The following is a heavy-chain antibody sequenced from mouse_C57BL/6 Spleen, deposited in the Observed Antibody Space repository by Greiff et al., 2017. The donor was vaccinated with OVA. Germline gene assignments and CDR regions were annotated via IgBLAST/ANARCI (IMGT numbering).Heavy chain of an antibody. Sequence: QVQLKEPGPELVKPGASVKISCKASGYAFSSSWMNWVKQRPGKGLEWIGRIYPGDGDTNYNGKFKGKATLTADKSSSTAFMHLSSLTSEDAAVYFCARWLSLYYSMDYWGQGTSVTVSS. CDR2: IYPGDGDT. CDR1: GYAFSSSW. J-gene: IGHJ4*01. CDR3: ARWLSLYYSMDY. V-gene: IGHV1-82*01. D-gene: IGHD2-2*01.